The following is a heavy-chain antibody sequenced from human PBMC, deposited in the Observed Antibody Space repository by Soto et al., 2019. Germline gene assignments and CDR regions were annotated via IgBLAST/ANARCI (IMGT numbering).Heavy chain of an antibody. CDR3: AGGSGSYYYTDV. V-gene: IGHV4-31*03. D-gene: IGHD3-10*01. CDR1: GGSISSGGYY. J-gene: IGHJ6*04. Sequence: TSETLSLTCTVSGGSISSGGYYWSWIRQHPGKGLEWIGYIYYSGSTYYNPSLKSRVTISVDTSKNQFSLKLSSVTAADTAVYYCAGGSGSYYYTDVWGKGTTVTVSS. CDR2: IYYSGST.